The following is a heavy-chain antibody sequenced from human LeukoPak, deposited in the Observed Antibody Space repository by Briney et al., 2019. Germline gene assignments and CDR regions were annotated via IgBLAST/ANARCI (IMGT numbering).Heavy chain of an antibody. D-gene: IGHD2-2*01. Sequence: SQTLSLTCAVSGDSVSSNSVTWNWIRQSPSRGLEWLGRTYYRSTWYNDHAVSVRGRITVNPDTSKNQFSLHLNSVTPEDTAVYYCARRLTQYDCFDPRGQGILVTVSS. CDR3: ARRLTQYDCFDP. CDR2: TYYRSTWYN. V-gene: IGHV6-1*01. J-gene: IGHJ5*02. CDR1: GDSVSSNSVT.